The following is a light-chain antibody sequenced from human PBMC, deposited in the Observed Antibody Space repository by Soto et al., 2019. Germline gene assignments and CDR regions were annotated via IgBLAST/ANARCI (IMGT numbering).Light chain of an antibody. CDR3: QQSYSSPPT. CDR2: AAS. Sequence: DIELAKSTSLLSASVGKKFIITCRASQSISNHLNWYQQKPGKAPKLLIFAASSLQSGVPSRFSGSRSGPDFTLTISSLQPEDFATYYCQQSYSSPPTFGQGTNVDIK. V-gene: IGKV1-39*01. CDR1: QSISNH. J-gene: IGKJ1*01.